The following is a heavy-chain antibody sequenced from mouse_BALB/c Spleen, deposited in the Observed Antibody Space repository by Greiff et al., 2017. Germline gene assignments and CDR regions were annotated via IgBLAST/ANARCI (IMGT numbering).Heavy chain of an antibody. Sequence: EVQLQQSGGGLVQPGGSRKLSCAASGFTFSSFGMHWVRQAPEKGLEWVAYISSGSSTIYYADTVKGRFTISRDNPKNTLFLQMTSLRSEDTAMYYCARWQVRPFYYAMDYWGQGTSVTVS. CDR3: ARWQVRPFYYAMDY. J-gene: IGHJ4*01. D-gene: IGHD2-14*01. CDR2: ISSGSSTI. V-gene: IGHV5-17*02. CDR1: GFTFSSFG.